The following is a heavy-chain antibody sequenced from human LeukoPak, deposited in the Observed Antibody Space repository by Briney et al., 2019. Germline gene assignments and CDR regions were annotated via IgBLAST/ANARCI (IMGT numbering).Heavy chain of an antibody. Sequence: GGSLRLSCATSGFPFETNAMSWVRQAPGRGLEWVATIGNTETFYADSVTGRFTISRDNSKNTVNLQMNRLRVEDTAIYYCAKDWIQFNRVFDCFDSWGQGTLVTVSS. V-gene: IGHV3-23*01. J-gene: IGHJ4*02. CDR1: GFPFETNA. CDR3: AKDWIQFNRVFDCFDS. CDR2: IGNTET. D-gene: IGHD5-18*01.